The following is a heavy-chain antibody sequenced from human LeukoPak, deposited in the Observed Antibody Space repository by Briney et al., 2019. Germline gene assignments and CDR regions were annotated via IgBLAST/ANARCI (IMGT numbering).Heavy chain of an antibody. D-gene: IGHD2-15*01. CDR3: AKAADNFDM. Sequence: GGSLRLSCAASGFTFSSYAMHWVRQAPGKGLEWVAFIQYDGSSKYSDSMKGRFTISRDNGKNTVYLEVNSLRVEDTALYYCAKAADNFDMWGQGTMVTVSS. CDR1: GFTFSSYA. CDR2: IQYDGSSK. J-gene: IGHJ3*02. V-gene: IGHV3-30*02.